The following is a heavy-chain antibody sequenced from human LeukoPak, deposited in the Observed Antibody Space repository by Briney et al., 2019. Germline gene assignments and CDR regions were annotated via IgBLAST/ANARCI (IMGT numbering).Heavy chain of an antibody. V-gene: IGHV1-18*01. J-gene: IGHJ5*02. Sequence: ASVKVSCKASGYTFTSYGISWVRQAPGQGLEWRGWISAYNGNTNYAQKLQGRVTMTTDTSTSTAYMELRSLRSDDTAVYYCARNIAAAGTEGWFDPWGQGTLVTVSS. CDR2: ISAYNGNT. D-gene: IGHD6-13*01. CDR3: ARNIAAAGTEGWFDP. CDR1: GYTFTSYG.